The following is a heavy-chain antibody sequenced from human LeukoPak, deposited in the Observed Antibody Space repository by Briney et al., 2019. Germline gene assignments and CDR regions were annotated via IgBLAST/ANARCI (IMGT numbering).Heavy chain of an antibody. V-gene: IGHV3-74*01. D-gene: IGHD3-10*01. J-gene: IGHJ4*02. CDR2: INRDGTSS. Sequence: GGSLRLSCAASGFTFTKYWMYWVRQAPGKGLVWVARINRDGTSSSYADSVKGRFTVSRDNAENTLYLQMNSLKDEDTAVYYCARDGDDMPEGIIIGSYFDYWGQGTLVTVAS. CDR1: GFTFTKYW. CDR3: ARDGDDMPEGIIIGSYFDY.